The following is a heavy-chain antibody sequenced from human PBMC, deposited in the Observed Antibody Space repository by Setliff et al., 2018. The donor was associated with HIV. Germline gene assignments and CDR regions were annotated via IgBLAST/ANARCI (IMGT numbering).Heavy chain of an antibody. J-gene: IGHJ4*02. CDR1: GFTFDRFW. V-gene: IGHV3-74*01. Sequence: GESLKISCAVSGFTFDRFWMHWVRQAPGKGLEWVSRVNTDGNSKTYADSVKDRFTISRDNGKNTLFLQMNSLKVEDTGVYYCHSGYDSEEQSYFDYWGQGTLVTVSS. CDR2: VNTDGNSK. CDR3: HSGYDSEEQSYFDY. D-gene: IGHD5-12*01.